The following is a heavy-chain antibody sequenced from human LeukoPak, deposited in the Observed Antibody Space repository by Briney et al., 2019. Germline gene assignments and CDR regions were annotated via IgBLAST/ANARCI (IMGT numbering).Heavy chain of an antibody. J-gene: IGHJ5*02. CDR2: INAGNGNT. CDR3: ARDLRYCTSTSCYGWFGP. CDR1: GYTFTGNV. D-gene: IGHD2-2*01. Sequence: ASVKVSCKASGYTFTGNVIHWVRRAPGQRLEWMGWINAGNGNTKYSQNLQGRVTITRDTSASTAYMDLSSLRSEDTAVYYCARDLRYCTSTSCYGWFGPWGQGTLVTVSS. V-gene: IGHV1-3*01.